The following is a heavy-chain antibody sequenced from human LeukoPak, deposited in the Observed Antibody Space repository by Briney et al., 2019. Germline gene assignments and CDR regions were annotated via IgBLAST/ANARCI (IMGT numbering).Heavy chain of an antibody. CDR2: IYSGGST. CDR3: ARTQQLVRSLDY. Sequence: GGSLRLSCAASGFTVSSNYMSWVRQAPGKGLERVSVIYSGGSTYYADSVKGRFTISRDNSKNTLYLQMNSLRAEDTAVYYCARTQQLVRSLDYWGQGTLVTVSS. CDR1: GFTVSSNY. D-gene: IGHD6-13*01. J-gene: IGHJ4*02. V-gene: IGHV3-53*01.